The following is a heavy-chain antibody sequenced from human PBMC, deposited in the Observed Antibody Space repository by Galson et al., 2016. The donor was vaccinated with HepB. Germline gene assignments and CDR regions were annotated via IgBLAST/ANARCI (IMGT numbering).Heavy chain of an antibody. CDR1: GFSFTNAR. CDR2: IKNRADGGAA. V-gene: IGHV3-15*01. J-gene: IGHJ4*02. CDR3: TTDLRQ. Sequence: SLRLSCAASGFSFTNARMAWVRQAPGKGLEWIGRIKNRADGGAAFHAAPMQGRFSISRDDSRDTLYLQMSSLKEDDTAVYYCTTDLRQWGQGTLVTVSS.